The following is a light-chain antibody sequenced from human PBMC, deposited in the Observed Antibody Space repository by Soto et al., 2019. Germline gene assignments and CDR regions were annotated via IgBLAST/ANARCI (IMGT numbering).Light chain of an antibody. V-gene: IGKV1-5*01. CDR1: QSISSW. Sequence: IQMTQSPSTLSASVGDRVTITCRASQSISSWLAWYQQKPGKAPKLLIYDASSLENGVPSRFSGSGSGTEFTLTISSLQPDDFATYYCQQYNSYWTFGQGTKVEIK. J-gene: IGKJ1*01. CDR2: DAS. CDR3: QQYNSYWT.